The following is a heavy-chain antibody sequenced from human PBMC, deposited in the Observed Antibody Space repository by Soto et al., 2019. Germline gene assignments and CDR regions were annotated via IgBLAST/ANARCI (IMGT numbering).Heavy chain of an antibody. V-gene: IGHV4-59*08. CDR2: VHDSWGA. Sequence: QVQLQESGPGLVEPSETLSLSCTVSGGSMSGYYWSWIRLPPGKPMEWIGYVHDSWGAAYNPSLRSSVAISLATSKCQFSLSLSSVSATDTAMYYCVRQGYGPLLGLVDVWGQGTTVTVSS. CDR3: VRQGYGPLLGLVDV. J-gene: IGHJ6*02. CDR1: GGSMSGYY. D-gene: IGHD1-26*01.